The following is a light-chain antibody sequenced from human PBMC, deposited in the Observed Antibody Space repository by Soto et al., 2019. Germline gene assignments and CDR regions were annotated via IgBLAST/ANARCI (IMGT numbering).Light chain of an antibody. CDR3: HQYGRSPPT. J-gene: IGKJ1*01. CDR2: GAS. Sequence: EIVLTQSPGTLSLSPGERATLSCRASHIISSTYLAWYQQKPGQAPRLLIYGASNRASGIPDRFSGSGSGTDFTLTISRLEPEDFAVYYCHQYGRSPPTFGQGTKVDIK. V-gene: IGKV3-20*01. CDR1: HIISSTY.